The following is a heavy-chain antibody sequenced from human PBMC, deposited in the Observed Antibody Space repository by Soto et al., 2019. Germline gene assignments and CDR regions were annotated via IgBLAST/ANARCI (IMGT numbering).Heavy chain of an antibody. J-gene: IGHJ5*02. Sequence: QVQLVQSGAEVKKPGSSVKVSCKASGGTFSSYAISWVRQAPGQGLEWMGGIIPIFGTANYAQKFQGRVKIXAXVSTSTAYMELSSLRSEDTAVYYCARRVTQYNWFDPWGQGTLVTVSS. D-gene: IGHD2-21*02. V-gene: IGHV1-69*12. CDR1: GGTFSSYA. CDR2: IIPIFGTA. CDR3: ARRVTQYNWFDP.